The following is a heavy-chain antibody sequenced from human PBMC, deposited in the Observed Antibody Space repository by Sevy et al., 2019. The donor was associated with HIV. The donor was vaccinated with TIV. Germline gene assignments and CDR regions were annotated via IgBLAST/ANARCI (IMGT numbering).Heavy chain of an antibody. D-gene: IGHD2-21*01. Sequence: SETLSLTCTVSGGSISSSSYYWGWIRQPPGKGLEWIGSIYYSGSTYYNPSLKSRVTLSVDTSKNQFSLKLSSVTAADTAVYYCAGVWQPGDEYYYYYYYMDVWGKGTTVTVSS. V-gene: IGHV4-39*01. CDR3: AGVWQPGDEYYYYYYYMDV. CDR1: GGSISSSSYY. J-gene: IGHJ6*03. CDR2: IYYSGST.